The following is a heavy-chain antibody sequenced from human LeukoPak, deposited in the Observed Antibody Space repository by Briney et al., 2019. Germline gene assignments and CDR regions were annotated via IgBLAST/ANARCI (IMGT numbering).Heavy chain of an antibody. Sequence: GGSLRLSCATSGFTFSSYWMHWVRQAPGKGLEWVAFIRYDGSNIYYADSVKGRFTVSRDNSKNTLYLQMNSLRPEDTAVYYCAKMGSSWQFDYWGRGTLVTVSS. V-gene: IGHV3-30*02. D-gene: IGHD6-13*01. J-gene: IGHJ4*02. CDR1: GFTFSSYW. CDR2: IRYDGSNI. CDR3: AKMGSSWQFDY.